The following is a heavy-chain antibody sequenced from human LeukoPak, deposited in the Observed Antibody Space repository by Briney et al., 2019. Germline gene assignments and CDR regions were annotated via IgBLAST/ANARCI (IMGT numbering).Heavy chain of an antibody. V-gene: IGHV1-2*06. CDR1: GYTFTSYG. Sequence: WASVKVSCKASGYTFTSYGISWVRQAPGQGLEWMGRINPNSGGTNYAQKFQGRVTMTRDTSISTAYMELSRLRSDDTAVYYCARVLVPGYFDWLLYYYYYGMDVWGQGTTVTVSS. D-gene: IGHD3-9*01. CDR3: ARVLVPGYFDWLLYYYYYGMDV. CDR2: INPNSGGT. J-gene: IGHJ6*02.